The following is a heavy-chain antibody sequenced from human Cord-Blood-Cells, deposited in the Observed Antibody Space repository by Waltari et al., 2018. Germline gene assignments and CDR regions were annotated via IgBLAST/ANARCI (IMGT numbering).Heavy chain of an antibody. Sequence: QVQLVESGGGVVQPGRSLRLSCAASGFTFSSYAMHWVRQAPGKGLEWVAVISYDGSNKYYADSVKGRFTISRDNSKNTLYLQMNSLRAEDTAVYYCAREPITMVQGVINGYYGMDVWGQGTTVTVSS. J-gene: IGHJ6*02. V-gene: IGHV3-30-3*01. CDR3: AREPITMVQGVINGYYGMDV. CDR1: GFTFSSYA. CDR2: ISYDGSNK. D-gene: IGHD3-10*01.